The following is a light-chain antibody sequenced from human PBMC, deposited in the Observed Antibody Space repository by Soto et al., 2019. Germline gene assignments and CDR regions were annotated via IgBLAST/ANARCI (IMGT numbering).Light chain of an antibody. Sequence: DFVLTQSPDSLAVSLGERATINCKSSQSLLYSSNNKNYLAWYQQKVGQPPKLLISWASSRESGVPDRFSGSGSGTDFTLTITSLQAEDVAVYYCQQYYGITPTFGQGTKVEIK. V-gene: IGKV4-1*01. CDR1: QSLLYSSNNKNY. J-gene: IGKJ1*01. CDR3: QQYYGITPT. CDR2: WAS.